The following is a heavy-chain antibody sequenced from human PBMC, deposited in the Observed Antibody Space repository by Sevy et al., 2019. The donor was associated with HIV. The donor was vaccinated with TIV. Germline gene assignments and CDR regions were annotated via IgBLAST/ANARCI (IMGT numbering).Heavy chain of an antibody. Sequence: GGSLRLSCAASGFTFSSYGMHWVRQAPGKGLEWVAVIWYDGRNKYYADSVKGRFTISRDNSKNTLYLQMNSLRAEDTAVYYCASSKDRGVAATPIDYWGQGTLVTVSS. V-gene: IGHV3-33*01. CDR2: IWYDGRNK. CDR1: GFTFSSYG. D-gene: IGHD2-15*01. CDR3: ASSKDRGVAATPIDY. J-gene: IGHJ4*02.